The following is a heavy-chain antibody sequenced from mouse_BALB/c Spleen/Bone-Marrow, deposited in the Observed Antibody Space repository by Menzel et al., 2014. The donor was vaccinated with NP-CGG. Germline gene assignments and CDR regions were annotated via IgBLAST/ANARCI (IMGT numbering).Heavy chain of an antibody. CDR2: INPINGDT. Sequence: EVKLQESGPELVKPGASVKMSCKASGYIFTDYYMKWVKPSHGKSLEWIGDINPINGDTFYNQKFKGKATLTVDRSSSTACMQRDSLTSEDSAGYYCAMGMRLYWYFDVWGAGTTVTVSS. D-gene: IGHD2-3*01. J-gene: IGHJ1*01. CDR1: GYIFTDYY. CDR3: AMGMRLYWYFDV. V-gene: IGHV1-26*01.